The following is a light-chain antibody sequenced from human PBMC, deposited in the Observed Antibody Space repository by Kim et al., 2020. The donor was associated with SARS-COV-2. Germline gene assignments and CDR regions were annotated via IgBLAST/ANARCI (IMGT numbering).Light chain of an antibody. CDR1: QSVISSY. V-gene: IGKV3-20*01. CDR2: GAS. J-gene: IGKJ1*01. Sequence: RGERAHFSCRASQSVISSYLAWYQPNPGQAPRLLIYGASSRATGIPDRFSGSGSGTDFTLTISRLEPEDFAVYYCQQYGSSPKTFGQGTKVDIK. CDR3: QQYGSSPKT.